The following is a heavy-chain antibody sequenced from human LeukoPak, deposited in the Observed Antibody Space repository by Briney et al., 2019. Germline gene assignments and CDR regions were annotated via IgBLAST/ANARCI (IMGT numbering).Heavy chain of an antibody. V-gene: IGHV1-2*02. CDR3: ARPQDHGGNVENFNI. D-gene: IGHD4-23*01. CDR1: GYTFTDYY. J-gene: IGHJ3*02. CDR2: INPNSGGT. Sequence: ASVKVSCKASGYTFTDYYLHWVRQAPGQGLEWMGWINPNSGGTNYALKFRGRVTMTRDTSISTASMELSRLISDDTAVYYCARPQDHGGNVENFNIWGQGTMVTVSS.